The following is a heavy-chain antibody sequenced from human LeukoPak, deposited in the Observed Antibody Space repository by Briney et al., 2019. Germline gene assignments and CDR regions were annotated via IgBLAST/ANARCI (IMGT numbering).Heavy chain of an antibody. V-gene: IGHV3-48*04. J-gene: IGHJ6*03. CDR1: GFIFSGNA. Sequence: GGSLRLSCVGSGFIFSGNAMYWVRQAPGKGLEWVSYISSSASTIYYADSAKGRFTISRDNAKSSLYLQMDSLRAEDTAVYYCARGSYYYYMDVWGKGTTVTVSS. CDR2: ISSSASTI. CDR3: ARGSYYYYMDV.